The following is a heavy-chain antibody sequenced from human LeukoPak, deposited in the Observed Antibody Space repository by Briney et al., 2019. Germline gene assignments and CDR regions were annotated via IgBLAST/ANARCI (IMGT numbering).Heavy chain of an antibody. Sequence: SETLSLTCAVYGGSFSGYYWSWIRQPPGKGLEWIGEINHSGSTNYNPSLKSRVTISVDTSKNQFSLKLSSVTAADTAVYYCARGTKRGYYGSGIDYWGQGTLVTVSS. J-gene: IGHJ4*02. CDR2: INHSGST. D-gene: IGHD3-10*01. CDR1: GGSFSGYY. CDR3: ARGTKRGYYGSGIDY. V-gene: IGHV4-34*01.